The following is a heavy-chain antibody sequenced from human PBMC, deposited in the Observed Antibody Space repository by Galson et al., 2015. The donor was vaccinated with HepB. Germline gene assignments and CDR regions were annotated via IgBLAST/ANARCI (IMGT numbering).Heavy chain of an antibody. CDR3: TTDVYYSTYWSWLDP. J-gene: IGHJ5*02. V-gene: IGHV3-15*01. CDR1: GFPFNNAW. D-gene: IGHD2-8*02. CDR2: IKSKTDGETT. Sequence: SLRLSCAASGFPFNNAWMTWVRQAPGRGLEWVGRIKSKTDGETTDYAAPVKGRFTISRDDSKNSLYLQMNSLKTEDTAVYYCTTDVYYSTYWSWLDPWGQGTLGTVSS.